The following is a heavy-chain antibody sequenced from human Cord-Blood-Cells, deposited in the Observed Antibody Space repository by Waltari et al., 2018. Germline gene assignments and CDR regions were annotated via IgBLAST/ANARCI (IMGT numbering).Heavy chain of an antibody. J-gene: IGHJ4*02. CDR3: ASGAPGPAGAPFDY. V-gene: IGHV3-7*01. CDR1: GFTFSSYW. D-gene: IGHD7-27*01. Sequence: EVQLVESGGGLVQPGGSLRLSCAASGFTFSSYWMSWVRQAPGKGLEWVANIKQDGSEKYYVDSGKGRFTISRDNAKNSLYLQMNSLRAEDTAVYYCASGAPGPAGAPFDYWGQGTLVTVSS. CDR2: IKQDGSEK.